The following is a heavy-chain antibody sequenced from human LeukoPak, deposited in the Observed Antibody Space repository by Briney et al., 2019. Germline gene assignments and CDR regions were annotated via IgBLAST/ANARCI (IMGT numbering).Heavy chain of an antibody. CDR1: GGSISSGDYY. Sequence: PSETLSLTCTVSGGSISSGDYYWSWIRQPPGKGLEWIGEINHSGSTNYNPSLKSRVTISVDTSKNQFSLKLSSVTAADTAVYYCASGTLVRIWGQGTMVTVSS. CDR2: INHSGST. CDR3: ASGTLVRI. V-gene: IGHV4-39*07. J-gene: IGHJ3*02. D-gene: IGHD3-10*01.